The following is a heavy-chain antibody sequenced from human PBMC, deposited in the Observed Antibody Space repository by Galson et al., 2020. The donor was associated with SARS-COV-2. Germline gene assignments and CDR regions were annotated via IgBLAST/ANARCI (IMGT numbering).Heavy chain of an antibody. D-gene: IGHD6-19*01. Sequence: SETLSLTCAVYGGSFSGYYWSWIRQPPGKGLEWIGEINHSGSTNYNPSIKSRVTISVDTSKNQFSLKLSSVTAADTAVYYCAIAVAGTGYYYGMDVWGQGTTVTVSS. CDR3: AIAVAGTGYYYGMDV. CDR1: GGSFSGYY. J-gene: IGHJ6*02. V-gene: IGHV4-34*01. CDR2: INHSGST.